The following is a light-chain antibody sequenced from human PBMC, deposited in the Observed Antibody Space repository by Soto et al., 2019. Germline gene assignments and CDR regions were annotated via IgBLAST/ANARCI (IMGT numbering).Light chain of an antibody. CDR3: SSYTSSSTLPAV. V-gene: IGLV2-14*01. CDR2: DVS. CDR1: SSDVGGYNY. J-gene: IGLJ7*01. Sequence: QSALTQPASVSGSPGQSITISCTGTSSDVGGYNYVSWYQQHPGKAPKLMIYDVSNRPSGVSNRFSSSKSGNTASLTISGLQAEDEADYYCSSYTSSSTLPAVFGGGTQLTVL.